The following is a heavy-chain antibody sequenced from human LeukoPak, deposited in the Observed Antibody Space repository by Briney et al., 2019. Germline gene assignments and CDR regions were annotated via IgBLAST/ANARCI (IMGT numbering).Heavy chain of an antibody. CDR2: ISPRGGGT. Sequence: GGSLRLSCAASGFTFSSYGMSWVRQAPGKGLEWLSGISPRGGGTYYAGSVQGRFTISRDDSKNTLSLQMDSLRVEDTAVYYCARDLAWGAFDYWGQGTLVTVSS. D-gene: IGHD7-27*01. V-gene: IGHV3-23*01. CDR1: GFTFSSYG. J-gene: IGHJ4*02. CDR3: ARDLAWGAFDY.